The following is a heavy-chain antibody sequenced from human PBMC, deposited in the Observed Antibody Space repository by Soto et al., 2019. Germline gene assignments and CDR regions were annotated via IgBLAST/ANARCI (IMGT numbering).Heavy chain of an antibody. D-gene: IGHD3-22*01. CDR3: ARQEVYYDSSGYYRFGPYFDY. CDR2: IYPGDSDT. CDR1: GYRFTSYW. Sequence: GESLKISCKGSGYRFTSYWIGWVRQMPGKGLEWMGIIYPGDSDTRYSPSFQGQVTISADKSISTAYLQWSSLKASDTAMYYCARQEVYYDSSGYYRFGPYFDYWGQGTLVTVSS. V-gene: IGHV5-51*01. J-gene: IGHJ4*02.